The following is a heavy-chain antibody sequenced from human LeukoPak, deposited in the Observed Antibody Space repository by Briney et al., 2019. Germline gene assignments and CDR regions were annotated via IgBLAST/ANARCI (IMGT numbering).Heavy chain of an antibody. Sequence: SETLSLTCTVSGGSISTYYWSWIRQPAGEGLEWIGRIYTSGSTNYNPSLKSRVTMSVDTSKNQFSLKLSSVTAADTAICHCARGFHSNGWHYFDSWGQGTLVTVSS. CDR1: GGSISTYY. CDR2: IYTSGST. V-gene: IGHV4-4*07. J-gene: IGHJ4*02. D-gene: IGHD6-19*01. CDR3: ARGFHSNGWHYFDS.